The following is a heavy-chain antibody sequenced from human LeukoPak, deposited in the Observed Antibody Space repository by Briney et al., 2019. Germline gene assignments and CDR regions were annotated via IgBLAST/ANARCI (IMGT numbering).Heavy chain of an antibody. CDR2: IYSGGSS. D-gene: IGHD3-10*01. CDR1: GFTVSGNY. V-gene: IGHV3-53*01. Sequence: PGGSLRLSCAASGFTVSGNYMGWVRQAPGKGLECVSVIYSGGSSYYADSVKGRFTISRDDSKNTVFLQMNSLRAEDTAVYSCAKSFGGTYGHFDYWGRGTLVTASS. CDR3: AKSFGGTYGHFDY. J-gene: IGHJ4*02.